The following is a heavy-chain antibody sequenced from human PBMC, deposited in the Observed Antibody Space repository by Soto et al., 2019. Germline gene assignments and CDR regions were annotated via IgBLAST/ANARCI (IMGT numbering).Heavy chain of an antibody. D-gene: IGHD3-10*01. V-gene: IGHV1-3*01. Sequence: QVQLEQSGAEVKKPGASVKISCKTSGYTFTSYTLHWVRQAPGQGLEWMGWINAGNGREKYSQRFQDRVSLSTDKPATTAYRELRGLTSEDTAVYFCARGGGWVGEASFDSWGQGTQVIVSS. J-gene: IGHJ4*02. CDR2: INAGNGRE. CDR3: ARGGGWVGEASFDS. CDR1: GYTFTSYT.